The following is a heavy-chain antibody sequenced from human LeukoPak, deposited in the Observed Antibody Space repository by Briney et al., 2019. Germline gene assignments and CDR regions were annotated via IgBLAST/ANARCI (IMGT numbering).Heavy chain of an antibody. CDR2: INRDGSTT. Sequence: PGGSLRLSCAASGFTFSNYWVHWVRRAPGKGLGWVSRINRDGSTTKYADSVKGRFTVSRDNAKNTLNLQMNSLRAEDTAVYYCARDKKSGESSEIDYWGQGTLVTVSS. J-gene: IGHJ4*02. CDR3: ARDKKSGESSEIDY. V-gene: IGHV3-74*03. CDR1: GFTFSNYW. D-gene: IGHD3-10*01.